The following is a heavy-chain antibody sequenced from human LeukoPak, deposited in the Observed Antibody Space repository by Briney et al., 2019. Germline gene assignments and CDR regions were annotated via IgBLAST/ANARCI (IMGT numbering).Heavy chain of an antibody. CDR2: INPNSGGT. D-gene: IGHD2-15*01. CDR1: GYTFTGYY. J-gene: IGHJ4*02. Sequence: ASVKVFCKASGYTFTGYYMHWVRQAPGQGLEWMGWINPNSGGTNYAQKFQGRVTMTRDTSISTAYMELSRLRSDDTAVYYCARDLGFCSGGSCGSMTTVTSYDYWGQGTLVTVSS. CDR3: ARDLGFCSGGSCGSMTTVTSYDY. V-gene: IGHV1-2*02.